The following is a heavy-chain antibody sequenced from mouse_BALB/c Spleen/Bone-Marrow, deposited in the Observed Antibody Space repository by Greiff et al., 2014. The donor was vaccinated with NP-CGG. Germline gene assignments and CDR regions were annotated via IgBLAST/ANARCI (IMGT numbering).Heavy chain of an antibody. CDR2: TDPANGNT. Sequence: VQLKESGAELVKPGASVKLSCTAPGFNIKDTYMHWVKQRPEQGLEWIGRTDPANGNTKYDPKFQGKATITADTSSNTAYLQLSSLTSEDTAVYYCARWEYYAMDYWGQGTSVTVSS. CDR3: ARWEYYAMDY. J-gene: IGHJ4*01. CDR1: GFNIKDTY. D-gene: IGHD4-1*01. V-gene: IGHV14-3*02.